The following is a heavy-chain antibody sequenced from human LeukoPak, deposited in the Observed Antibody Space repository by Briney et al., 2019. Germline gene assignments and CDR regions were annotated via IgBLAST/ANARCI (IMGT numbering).Heavy chain of an antibody. CDR2: IYYTGST. CDR3: ASGSHSFYY. Sequence: PSETLTLTCTVSGGTIRSYYWSWIRQPPGKGLDWIGYIYYTGSTKYNPSLKSRATISVDTSKNQFSLKLSSVTAADTAVYYCASGSHSFYYWGYGEPFTVSS. CDR1: GGTIRSYY. D-gene: IGHD1-26*01. V-gene: IGHV4-59*08. J-gene: IGHJ4*01.